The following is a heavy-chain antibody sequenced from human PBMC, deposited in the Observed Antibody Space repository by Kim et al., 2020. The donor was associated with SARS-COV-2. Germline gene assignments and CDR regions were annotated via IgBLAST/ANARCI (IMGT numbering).Heavy chain of an antibody. V-gene: IGHV4-59*01. CDR1: GGSISSYY. CDR2: IYYSGST. CDR3: ARDHIVFGDLWYGMDV. Sequence: SETLSLTCTVSGGSISSYYWSWIRQPPGKGLEWIGYIYYSGSTNYNPSLKSRVTISVDTSKNQFSLKLSSVTAADTAVYYCARDHIVFGDLWYGMDVWGQGTTVTVSS. D-gene: IGHD3-10*02. J-gene: IGHJ6*02.